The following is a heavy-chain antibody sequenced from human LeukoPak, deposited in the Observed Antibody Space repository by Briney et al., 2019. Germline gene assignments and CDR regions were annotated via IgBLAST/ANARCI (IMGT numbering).Heavy chain of an antibody. Sequence: PSETLSLTCAVYGGSFSGYYWSWIRQPPGKGLEWIGEINHSGSTNYNPSLKSRVTISVDTSKNQSSLKLSSVTAADTAVYYCARVGYCSSTSCPSGYWGQGTLVTVSS. J-gene: IGHJ4*02. CDR2: INHSGST. CDR3: ARVGYCSSTSCPSGY. V-gene: IGHV4-34*01. CDR1: GGSFSGYY. D-gene: IGHD2-2*01.